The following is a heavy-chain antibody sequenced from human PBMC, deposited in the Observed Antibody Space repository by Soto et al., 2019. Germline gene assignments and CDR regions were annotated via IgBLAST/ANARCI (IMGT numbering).Heavy chain of an antibody. D-gene: IGHD5-18*01. J-gene: IGHJ5*02. CDR1: GYTFTGYF. CDR2: INPNIGGT. CDR3: PVGWGFTYGSDNWFDP. Sequence: QVQLVQSGAEVRKPGASVKVSCKASGYTFTGYFIHWVRQAPGQGLEWIGWINPNIGGTNYAQKFQGRVTMTRDTSISTAYMDLSRLRSDDTAVYYCPVGWGFTYGSDNWFDPWGQGTLVTVSS. V-gene: IGHV1-2*02.